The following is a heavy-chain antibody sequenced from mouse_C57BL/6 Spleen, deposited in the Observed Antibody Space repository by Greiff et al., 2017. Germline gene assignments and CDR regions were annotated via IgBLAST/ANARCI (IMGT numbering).Heavy chain of an antibody. V-gene: IGHV1-55*01. CDR3: ARAYYRNYDYAMDY. CDR1: GYTFTSYW. CDR2: IYPGSGST. D-gene: IGHD2-5*01. J-gene: IGHJ4*01. Sequence: QVQLKQPGAELVKPGASVKMSCKASGYTFTSYWITWVKQRPGQGLEWIGDIYPGSGSTNYNEKFKSKATLTVDTSSSTAYMQLNSLTSEASAVYYCARAYYRNYDYAMDYWGQGTSVTVSS.